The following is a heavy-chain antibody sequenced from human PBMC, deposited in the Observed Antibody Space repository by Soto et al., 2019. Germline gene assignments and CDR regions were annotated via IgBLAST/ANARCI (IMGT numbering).Heavy chain of an antibody. CDR2: ISSNSTYK. J-gene: IGHJ4*02. D-gene: IGHD1-1*01. V-gene: IGHV3-21*06. Sequence: EVQVVESGGDLVKAGGSLRLSCAVSGFTFSSYTMNWARQAPGKGLEWVASISSNSTYKNYADSVKGRFTISRDNARNSLYLQMDSRRDEDAAVYYCATDLAGTYWGQGTLVTVSS. CDR1: GFTFSSYT. CDR3: ATDLAGTY.